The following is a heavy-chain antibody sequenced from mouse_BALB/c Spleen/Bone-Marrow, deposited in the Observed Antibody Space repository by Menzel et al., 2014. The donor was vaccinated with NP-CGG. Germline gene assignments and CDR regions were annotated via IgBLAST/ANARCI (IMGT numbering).Heavy chain of an antibody. CDR1: GFSLSRYS. J-gene: IGHJ4*01. Sequence: VKLVESGPGLVPPSQSLSITCTVSGFSLSRYSVHWVRQPPGKGLEWLGIIWGGGSTDYNSALKSRLSISKDNSKSPVFLKMNSLQTDDTAMYYCARNIHITTWMDYWGQGTPVTVSS. CDR2: IWGGGST. D-gene: IGHD1-2*01. CDR3: ARNIHITTWMDY. V-gene: IGHV2-6-4*01.